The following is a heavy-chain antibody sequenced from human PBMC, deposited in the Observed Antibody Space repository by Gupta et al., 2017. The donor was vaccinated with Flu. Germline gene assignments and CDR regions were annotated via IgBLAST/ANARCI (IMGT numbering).Heavy chain of an antibody. CDR2: ITHNSRDI. CDR1: GFSFSDYS. Sequence: EVQLVESGGGLVEPGGSLRLSCAASGFSFSDYSMKWVRQAPGKGLEWLSAITHNSRDIYYADSGKGRFTISKDNAENSLYLQMNSLRAEDTSVYYCARARGNDWYLDYWGQGTLVTVSS. CDR3: ARARGNDWYLDY. D-gene: IGHD3-9*01. V-gene: IGHV3-21*06. J-gene: IGHJ4*02.